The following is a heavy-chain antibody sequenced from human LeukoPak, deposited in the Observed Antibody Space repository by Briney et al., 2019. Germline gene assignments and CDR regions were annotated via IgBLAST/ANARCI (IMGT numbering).Heavy chain of an antibody. D-gene: IGHD1-26*01. V-gene: IGHV1-18*01. CDR3: ARDWGSPSGSYYFDY. CDR2: ISAYNGNT. J-gene: IGHJ4*02. CDR1: GYTFTSYG. Sequence: ASVKVSCKASGYTFTSYGISWVRQAPGQGLEWMGWISAYNGNTNYAQKLQGRVTMTTDTSTSTAYMELRSLRSDDTAVYYCARDWGSPSGSYYFDYWGQGTLVTVSS.